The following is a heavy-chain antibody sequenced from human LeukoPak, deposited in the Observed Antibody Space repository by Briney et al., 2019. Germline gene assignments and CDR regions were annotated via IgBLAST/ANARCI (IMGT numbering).Heavy chain of an antibody. J-gene: IGHJ6*03. D-gene: IGHD6-13*01. V-gene: IGHV3-30-3*01. CDR3: ARAGEAPGIASKYYYYYYMDV. Sequence: GGSLRLSCAASGFTFSSYAMHWVRQAPGKGLEWVAVISYDGSNKYYADSVKGRFTISKDNSKNTLYLQMYSLRAEDTAVYYCARAGEAPGIASKYYYYYYMDVWGKGTTVTVSS. CDR2: ISYDGSNK. CDR1: GFTFSSYA.